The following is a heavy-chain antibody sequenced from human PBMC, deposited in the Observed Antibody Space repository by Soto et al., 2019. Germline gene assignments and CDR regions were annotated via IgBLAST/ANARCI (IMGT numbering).Heavy chain of an antibody. J-gene: IGHJ6*02. V-gene: IGHV5-51*01. CDR2: IYPGDSDT. Sequence: PGESLKISCQGSGYSFTSYWIGWVRQMPGKGLEWVGIIYPGDSDTRYSPSFQGQVTISADKSISTAYLQWSSLKASDTSMYYCARTSAAGKYYYGMDVWGQGTTVTVSS. CDR1: GYSFTSYW. CDR3: ARTSAAGKYYYGMDV. D-gene: IGHD6-13*01.